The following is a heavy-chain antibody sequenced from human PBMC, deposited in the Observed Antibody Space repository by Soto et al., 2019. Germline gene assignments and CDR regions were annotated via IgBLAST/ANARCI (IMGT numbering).Heavy chain of an antibody. CDR2: IYHSGST. V-gene: IGHV4-4*02. Sequence: QVQLQESGPGLVKPSGTLSLTCAVSSGSISSYNWWSWVRQPPGKGLEWIGEIYHSGSTHYNPSLKSRVTISVDKAKHQVSLRLSSVTAADKAVYYCARRDRPGIAVSGGFDYWGQGTLVTVSS. CDR3: ARRDRPGIAVSGGFDY. CDR1: SGSISSYNW. D-gene: IGHD6-19*01. J-gene: IGHJ4*02.